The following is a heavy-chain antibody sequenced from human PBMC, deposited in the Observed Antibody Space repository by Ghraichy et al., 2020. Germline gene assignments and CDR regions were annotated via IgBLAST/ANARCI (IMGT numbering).Heavy chain of an antibody. CDR1: GFTFSSYG. Sequence: GESLNISCAASGFTFSSYGMHWVRQAPGKGLEWVAVIWYDGSNKYYADSVKGRFTISRDNSKNTLYLQMNSLRAEDTAVYYFARDAHYDFWSGYYEYYGMDVWGQGTTVTVSS. CDR3: ARDAHYDFWSGYYEYYGMDV. CDR2: IWYDGSNK. J-gene: IGHJ6*02. V-gene: IGHV3-33*01. D-gene: IGHD3-3*01.